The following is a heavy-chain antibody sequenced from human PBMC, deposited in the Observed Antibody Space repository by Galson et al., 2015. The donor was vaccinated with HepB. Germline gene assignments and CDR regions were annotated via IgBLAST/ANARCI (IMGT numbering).Heavy chain of an antibody. CDR1: GFSFTSYA. CDR3: AKEVSLGAAAGRWEFYYGMDV. D-gene: IGHD1-26*01. CDR2: LSSSGGNT. Sequence: SLRLSCAVSGFSFTSYAMSWVRQAPRKGLEWVPSLSSSGGNTYYADSVKGRFTISRDSSENTLYLQMNSLRAEDTALYYCAKEVSLGAAAGRWEFYYGMDVWGQGTTVTVSS. J-gene: IGHJ6*02. V-gene: IGHV3-23*01.